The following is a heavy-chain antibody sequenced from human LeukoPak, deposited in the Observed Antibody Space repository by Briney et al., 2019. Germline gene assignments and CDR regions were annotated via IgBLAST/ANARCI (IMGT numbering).Heavy chain of an antibody. J-gene: IGHJ3*01. V-gene: IGHV3-74*01. CDR2: INSDASST. CDR3: ARVQGHPPNGLDV. Sequence: PGGSLRLSCAASGFTFSSYWMHWARQAPGKGLVWVSRINSDASSTSYADSVKGRFTISRDNAKNTLYLQMNSLRAEDTAVYYCARVQGHPPNGLDVWGQGTMVTVSS. CDR1: GFTFSSYW. D-gene: IGHD2-8*01.